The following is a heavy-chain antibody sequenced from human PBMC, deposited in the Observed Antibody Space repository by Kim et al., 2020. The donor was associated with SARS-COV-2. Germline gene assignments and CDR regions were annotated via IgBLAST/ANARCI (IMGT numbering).Heavy chain of an antibody. Sequence: GGSLRLSCAASGFTFSSYGMHWVRQAPGKGLEWVAVISYDGSNKYYADSVKGRFTISRDNSKNTLYLQMNSLRAEDTAVYYCARDIMYGSGRGKWFDPWGQGTLVTVSS. CDR1: GFTFSSYG. D-gene: IGHD3-10*01. CDR3: ARDIMYGSGRGKWFDP. CDR2: ISYDGSNK. J-gene: IGHJ5*02. V-gene: IGHV3-33*05.